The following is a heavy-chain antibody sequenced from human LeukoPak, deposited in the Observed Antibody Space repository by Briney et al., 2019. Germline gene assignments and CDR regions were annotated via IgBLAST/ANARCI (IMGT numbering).Heavy chain of an antibody. CDR3: AKGTFTGAYYSPFDY. CDR1: GFTFSSYA. CDR2: ISGSGGST. J-gene: IGHJ4*02. V-gene: IGHV3-23*01. Sequence: GGSLRLSCAASGFTFSSYAMTWVRQAPGKGLEWVSAISGSGGSTYYADSVKGRFTIFRDNSKNTLYLQMNSLRAEDTAIYYCAKGTFTGAYYSPFDYWGQGTLMTVSS. D-gene: IGHD3-10*01.